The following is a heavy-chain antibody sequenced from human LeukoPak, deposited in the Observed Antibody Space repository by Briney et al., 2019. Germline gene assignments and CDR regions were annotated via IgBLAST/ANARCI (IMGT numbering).Heavy chain of an antibody. D-gene: IGHD3-22*01. CDR1: GYTFTSYG. CDR3: ARGLRSYYYDSSGYYLLY. J-gene: IGHJ4*02. V-gene: IGHV1-18*01. Sequence: GASVKVSCKASGYTFTSYGISWVRQAPGQGLEWMGWISAYNGNTNYAQKLQGRVTMTTDTSTSTAYMELRSLRSDDTAVYYCARGLRSYYYDSSGYYLLYWGQGTLVTVSS. CDR2: ISAYNGNT.